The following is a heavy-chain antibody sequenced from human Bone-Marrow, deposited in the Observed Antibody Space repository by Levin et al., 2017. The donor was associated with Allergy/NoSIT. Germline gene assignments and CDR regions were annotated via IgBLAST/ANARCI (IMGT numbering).Heavy chain of an antibody. CDR1: GGSISSGGYY. Sequence: TASETLSLTCTVSGGSISSGGYYWSWIRQHPGKGLEWIGYIYYSGSTYYNPSLKSRVTISVDTSKNQFSLKLSSVTAADTAVYYCARDSGYCSSTSCYGRGPGWFDPWGQGTLVTVSS. D-gene: IGHD2-2*01. V-gene: IGHV4-31*03. CDR3: ARDSGYCSSTSCYGRGPGWFDP. CDR2: IYYSGST. J-gene: IGHJ5*02.